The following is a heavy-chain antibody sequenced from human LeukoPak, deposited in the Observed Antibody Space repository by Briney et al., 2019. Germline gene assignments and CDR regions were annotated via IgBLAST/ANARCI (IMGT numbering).Heavy chain of an antibody. CDR3: ARAGDYYDSSGYGSGWFDP. CDR2: ISAYNGNT. Sequence: GASVKVSCKASGYTFTSYGISWVRQAPGQGLEWMGWISAYNGNTDYAQKLQGRVTMTTDTSTSTAYMELRSLRSDDTAVYYCARAGDYYDSSGYGSGWFDPWGQGTLVTVSS. D-gene: IGHD3-22*01. J-gene: IGHJ5*02. V-gene: IGHV1-18*01. CDR1: GYTFTSYG.